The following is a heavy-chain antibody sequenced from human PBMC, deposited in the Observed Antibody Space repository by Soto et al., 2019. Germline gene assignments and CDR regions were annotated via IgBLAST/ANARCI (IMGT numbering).Heavy chain of an antibody. J-gene: IGHJ6*03. CDR1: GYIFTSYA. CDR3: ARDGRGVSDMDV. Sequence: ASVKVSCKAFGYIFTSYAMHWVRQAPGQRLEWMGWINAGNGNTKYSQKFQGRVTITRDISASTAYMELSSLRSEDTAVYYCARDGRGVSDMDVWGKGTTVTVSS. CDR2: INAGNGNT. V-gene: IGHV1-3*01. D-gene: IGHD2-8*01.